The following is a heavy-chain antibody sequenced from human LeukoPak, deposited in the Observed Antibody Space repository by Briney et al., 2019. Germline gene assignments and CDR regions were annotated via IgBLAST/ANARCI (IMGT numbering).Heavy chain of an antibody. CDR3: AREGDYYDSSGSPTTAFDI. CDR1: GFTFSSYW. J-gene: IGHJ3*02. CDR2: IKEDGSEK. D-gene: IGHD3-22*01. V-gene: IGHV3-7*01. Sequence: GGSLRLSCAASGFTFSSYWMSWVRQAPGKGLEWVANIKEDGSEKYYVDSVKGRFTISRDNAKNSLYLQMNSLRAEDTAVYYCAREGDYYDSSGSPTTAFDIWGQGTMVTVSS.